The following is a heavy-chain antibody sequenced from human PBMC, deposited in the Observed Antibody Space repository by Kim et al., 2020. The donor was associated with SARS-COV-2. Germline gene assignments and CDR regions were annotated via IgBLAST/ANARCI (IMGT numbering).Heavy chain of an antibody. CDR3: TREGARPPNSYYYDSSGYVGFDY. V-gene: IGHV3-49*03. CDR1: GFTFGDYA. Sequence: GGSLRLSCTASGFTFGDYAMSWFRQAPGKGLEWVGFIRSKAYGGTTEYAASVKGRFTISRDDSKSIAYLQMNSLKTEDTAVYYCTREGARPPNSYYYDSSGYVGFDYWGQGTLVTVSS. J-gene: IGHJ4*02. CDR2: IRSKAYGGTT. D-gene: IGHD3-22*01.